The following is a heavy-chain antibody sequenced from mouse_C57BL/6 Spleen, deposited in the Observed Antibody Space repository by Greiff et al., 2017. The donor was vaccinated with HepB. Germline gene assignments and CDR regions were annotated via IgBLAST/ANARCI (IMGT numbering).Heavy chain of an antibody. J-gene: IGHJ1*03. Sequence: VHVKQSGPELVKPGASVKIPCKASGYTFTDYNMDWVKQSHGKSLEWIGDINPNNGGTIYNQKFKGKATLTVDKSSSTAYMELRSLTSEDTAVYYCARRGTTVVADWYFDVWGTGTTVTVSS. CDR1: GYTFTDYN. V-gene: IGHV1-18*01. CDR2: INPNNGGT. D-gene: IGHD1-1*01. CDR3: ARRGTTVVADWYFDV.